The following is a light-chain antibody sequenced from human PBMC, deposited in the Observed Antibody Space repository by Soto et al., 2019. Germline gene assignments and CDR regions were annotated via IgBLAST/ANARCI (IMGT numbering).Light chain of an antibody. CDR1: TSDVGGYNY. V-gene: IGLV2-11*01. CDR3: CSYAGLSTLHVV. J-gene: IGLJ2*01. CDR2: DVS. Sequence: QSVLTQPPSVSGSPGQSVTISCTGTTSDVGGYNYVSWYQQHPGKAPKVLIYDVSRRPSGVPDRFSGSKFGNTASLSISGLQGDDEADYYGCSYAGLSTLHVVFGGGTKLTVL.